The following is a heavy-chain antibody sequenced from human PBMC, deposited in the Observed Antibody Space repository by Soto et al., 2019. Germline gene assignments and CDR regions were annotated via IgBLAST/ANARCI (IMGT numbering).Heavy chain of an antibody. CDR2: INSDGSYA. CDR1: GFNFSVYW. J-gene: IGHJ4*02. V-gene: IGHV3-74*01. CDR3: ARGGAYGDYRSDY. Sequence: GGSLRLSCAASGFNFSVYWMHWVRQAPGKGLVWVSRINSDGSYASSADSVKGRLTISRDNAKNTLYLQLNSLRAEDTAVYYCARGGAYGDYRSDYWGQGTLVTVSS. D-gene: IGHD4-17*01.